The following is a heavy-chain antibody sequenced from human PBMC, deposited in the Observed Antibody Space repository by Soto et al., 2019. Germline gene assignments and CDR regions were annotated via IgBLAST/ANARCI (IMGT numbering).Heavy chain of an antibody. J-gene: IGHJ4*02. Sequence: GGSLRLSCAASGFTFSSYAMSWVRQAPGKGLEWVSAISGSGGSTYYADSVKGRFTISRDNSKNTLYLQMNSLRAEDTAVYYCARSPDSSWFTITTYYFDYWGQGTLVTVSS. V-gene: IGHV3-23*01. CDR3: ARSPDSSWFTITTYYFDY. CDR2: ISGSGGST. CDR1: GFTFSSYA. D-gene: IGHD6-13*01.